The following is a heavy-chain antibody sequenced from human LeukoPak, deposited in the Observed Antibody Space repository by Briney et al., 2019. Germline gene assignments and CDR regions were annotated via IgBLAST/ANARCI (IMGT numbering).Heavy chain of an antibody. Sequence: RASETLSLTCAVYGGSFSGYYWSWIRQPPGKGLEWIGEINHSGSTNYNPSLKSRVTISVDTSKNQFSLKLSSVTAADTAVYYCARDHTATRGFDPWGQGTLVTVSS. CDR2: INHSGST. J-gene: IGHJ5*02. V-gene: IGHV4-34*01. D-gene: IGHD5-18*01. CDR3: ARDHTATRGFDP. CDR1: GGSFSGYY.